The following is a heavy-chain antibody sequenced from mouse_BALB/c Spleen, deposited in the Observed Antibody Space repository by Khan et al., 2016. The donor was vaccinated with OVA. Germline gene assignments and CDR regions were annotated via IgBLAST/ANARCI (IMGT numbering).Heavy chain of an antibody. Sequence: VQLQESGPELVKPGGSVKMSCKASGYTFTDYVINWVKQRNGQGLEWIGEIYPGSGTTYYNEKFKGKATLSADTSSNTAYMQLSSLTSEDSAVYFCAKNYASWFAYWGQGTLVTVSA. J-gene: IGHJ3*01. CDR2: IYPGSGTT. V-gene: IGHV1-77*01. CDR1: GYTFTDYV. CDR3: AKNYASWFAY.